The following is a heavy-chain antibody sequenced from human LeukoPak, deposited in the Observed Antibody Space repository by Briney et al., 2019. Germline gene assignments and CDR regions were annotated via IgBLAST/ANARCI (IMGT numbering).Heavy chain of an antibody. CDR1: GYTFTNFV. CDR2: TSAYNGNT. Sequence: AASVKVSCKTSGYTFTNFVISWVRQAPGQGLEWMGWTSAYNGNTNYAQNLRGRVTMIIDRSKSTVYMELRSLRSDDTAVYYCARDATDAAYTPMNDYWGQGTLVTVSS. CDR3: ARDATDAAYTPMNDY. V-gene: IGHV1-18*01. J-gene: IGHJ4*02. D-gene: IGHD2-15*01.